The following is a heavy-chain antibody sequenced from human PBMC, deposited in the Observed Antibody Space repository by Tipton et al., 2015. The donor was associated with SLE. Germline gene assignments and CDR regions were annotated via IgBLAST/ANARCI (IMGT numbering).Heavy chain of an antibody. V-gene: IGHV1-2*02. CDR2: INPNSGGT. D-gene: IGHD3-10*01. CDR1: GYSFTDYY. CDR3: ATWYYSASWTLGY. Sequence: QSGAEVKKPGASVKVSCKASGYSFTDYYIHWVRQAPGQGLEWMGWINPNSGGTNYAQKFQGRVTMTGDTSISTAYMEVSRLTSDDTAVYYCATWYYSASWTLGYWGQGPLVPVSS. J-gene: IGHJ4*02.